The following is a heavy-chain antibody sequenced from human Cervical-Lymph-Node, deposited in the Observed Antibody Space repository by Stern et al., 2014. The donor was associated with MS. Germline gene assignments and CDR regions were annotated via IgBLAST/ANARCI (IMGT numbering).Heavy chain of an antibody. D-gene: IGHD3-10*01. CDR2: VSYDGTQR. CDR3: ARGGRGVGLEY. Sequence: HLVESGGGVVQPGRSLSLSCVASGFTFSTYAMHWVRQAPGKGLEWVAFVSYDGTQRNSTDSVKARFTISRDNSKNTLYLHMNSLRDEDTAVYFCARGGRGVGLEYWGQGALVTVSS. V-gene: IGHV3-30-3*01. J-gene: IGHJ4*02. CDR1: GFTFSTYA.